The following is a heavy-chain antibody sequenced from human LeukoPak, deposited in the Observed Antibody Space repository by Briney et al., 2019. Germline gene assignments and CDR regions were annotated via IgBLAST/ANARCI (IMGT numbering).Heavy chain of an antibody. CDR3: ARGAISSDYCFDY. V-gene: IGHV4-30-2*01. Sequence: SQTLSLTCTVSGGSISSGGYYWSWIRQPPGKGLEWIGYISHSGSTSYNPSLKSRVTISVDRSKNQFSLKLSSVTAADTAVYYCARGAISSDYCFDYWGQGTLVTASS. CDR1: GGSISSGGYY. D-gene: IGHD3-3*01. CDR2: ISHSGST. J-gene: IGHJ4*02.